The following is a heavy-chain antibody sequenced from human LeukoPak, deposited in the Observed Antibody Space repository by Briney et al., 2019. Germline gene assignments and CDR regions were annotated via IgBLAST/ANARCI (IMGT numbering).Heavy chain of an antibody. CDR1: GFTFSSYS. CDR2: ITNSSITI. CDR3: ARDLLSSIAAHRGFDS. Sequence: PGGSLRLSCAASGFTFSSYSMNWVRQAPGKGLEWVSYITNSSITIYYADSVKGRFTISRDNAKNSLYLQMNSLRAEDTAVYYCARDLLSSIAAHRGFDSWGQGTLVTVSS. J-gene: IGHJ4*02. D-gene: IGHD6-6*01. V-gene: IGHV3-48*01.